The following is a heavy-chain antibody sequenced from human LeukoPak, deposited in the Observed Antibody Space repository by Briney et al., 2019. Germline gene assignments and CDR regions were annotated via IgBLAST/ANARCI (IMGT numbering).Heavy chain of an antibody. CDR1: GYTFTSYD. CDR2: MNPNSGNT. D-gene: IGHD5-12*01. Sequence: ASVKVSCKASGYTFTSYDINWVRQATGQRLEWMGWMNPNSGNTGYAQKFQGRVTMTRNTSISTAYMELSSLRSEDTAVYYCARGLRGYDFVFGRGYYYMDVWGKGTTVTISS. CDR3: ARGLRGYDFVFGRGYYYMDV. V-gene: IGHV1-8*01. J-gene: IGHJ6*03.